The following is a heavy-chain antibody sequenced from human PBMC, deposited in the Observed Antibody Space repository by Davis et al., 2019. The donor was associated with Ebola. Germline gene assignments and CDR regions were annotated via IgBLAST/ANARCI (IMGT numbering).Heavy chain of an antibody. Sequence: SLKISCAASGFTFDDYAMHWVRQVPGKGLEWVAGISLNSGSIGYADSVKGRFTISRDNAKYSLYLQMNSLGAEDTALYYCAKDVYGEYGNFDNWGQGTVVTVSS. J-gene: IGHJ4*02. CDR3: AKDVYGEYGNFDN. D-gene: IGHD4-17*01. V-gene: IGHV3-9*01. CDR2: ISLNSGSI. CDR1: GFTFDDYA.